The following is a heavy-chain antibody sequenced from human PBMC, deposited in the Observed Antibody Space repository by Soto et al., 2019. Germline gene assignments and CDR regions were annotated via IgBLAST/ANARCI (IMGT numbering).Heavy chain of an antibody. D-gene: IGHD6-19*01. J-gene: IGHJ6*02. CDR1: GGSIISSSYY. CDR3: ASQGVAGTWNYYYYYGMDV. Sequence: LEILSLTCTVSGGSIISSSYYWGWIRQPPGKGLEWIGSIYYSGSAYYNPSLKSRVTISVDTSKNQFSLKLSSVTAADTAVYYCASQGVAGTWNYYYYYGMDVWGQGTTVTVSS. V-gene: IGHV4-39*01. CDR2: IYYSGSA.